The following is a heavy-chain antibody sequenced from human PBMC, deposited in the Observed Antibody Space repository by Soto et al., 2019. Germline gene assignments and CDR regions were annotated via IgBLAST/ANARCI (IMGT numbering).Heavy chain of an antibody. CDR2: ISGYNGDT. CDR1: GYTFTRYG. D-gene: IGHD2-8*01. J-gene: IGHJ6*02. V-gene: IGHV1-18*01. Sequence: QGQLVQSGAEVKKPGASVKVSCKASGYTFTRYGISWVRQAPGQGLEWMGWISGYNGDTKYAQKFQGRVTMTVDTATTTAYMERRSRTSDDRPVYYCAKNGQPPYYYYGMDVWGQGTTVTVSS. CDR3: AKNGQPPYYYYGMDV.